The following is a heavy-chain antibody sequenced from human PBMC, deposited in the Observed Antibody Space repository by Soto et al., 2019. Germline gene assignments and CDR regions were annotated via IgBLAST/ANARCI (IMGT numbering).Heavy chain of an antibody. V-gene: IGHV3-21*01. Sequence: GGSLRLSCAASGFTFSSYSMNWVRQAPGKGLEWVSSISSSSSYIYYADSVKGRFTISRDNAKNSLYLQMNSLRAEDTAVYYCARDHLLDSSGWSNFDYWGQGTLVTVSS. D-gene: IGHD6-19*01. CDR1: GFTFSSYS. CDR3: ARDHLLDSSGWSNFDY. CDR2: ISSSSSYI. J-gene: IGHJ4*02.